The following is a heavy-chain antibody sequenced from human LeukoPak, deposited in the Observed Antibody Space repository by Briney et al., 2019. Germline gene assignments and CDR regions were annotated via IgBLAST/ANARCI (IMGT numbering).Heavy chain of an antibody. J-gene: IGHJ4*02. D-gene: IGHD5-24*01. CDR1: GFTFSSYW. V-gene: IGHV3-7*01. Sequence: GGSLRLSCAASGFTFSSYWMSWVRQAPGKGLEWVANIKQDGSEKYYVDSVKGRFTISRDNSKNTLYLQMNSLRAEDTAVYYCAKDLRWLQIDYWGQGTLVTVSS. CDR2: IKQDGSEK. CDR3: AKDLRWLQIDY.